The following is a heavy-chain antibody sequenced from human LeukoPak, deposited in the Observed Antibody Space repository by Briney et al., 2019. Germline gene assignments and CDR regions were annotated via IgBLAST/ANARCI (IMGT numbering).Heavy chain of an antibody. CDR3: AKDPTYYGDYEGY. V-gene: IGHV3-23*01. Sequence: GSLRLSCAASGFTFSSYAMSWVRQAPGKGLEWVSAISGSGGSTYYADSVKGRFTISGDNSKNTLYLQMNSLRAEDTAVYYCAKDPTYYGDYEGYWGQGTLVTVSS. D-gene: IGHD4-17*01. CDR2: ISGSGGST. CDR1: GFTFSSYA. J-gene: IGHJ4*02.